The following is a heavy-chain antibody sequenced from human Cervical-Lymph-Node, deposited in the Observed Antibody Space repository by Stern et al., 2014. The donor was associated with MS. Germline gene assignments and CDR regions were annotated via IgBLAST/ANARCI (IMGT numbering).Heavy chain of an antibody. V-gene: IGHV3-21*01. J-gene: IGHJ4*02. Sequence: EDQLVESGGGLVKPGGSLRLSCAASGFTFSSYSMNWVRQAPGKGLEWVASISSGGSYIYYADSLKGRFTIPRDNAKNSLYLQMNSLRAEDTAVYYCARGRGGNYRYYFDYWGQGTLVTVSS. CDR1: GFTFSSYS. CDR2: ISSGGSYI. D-gene: IGHD4-23*01. CDR3: ARGRGGNYRYYFDY.